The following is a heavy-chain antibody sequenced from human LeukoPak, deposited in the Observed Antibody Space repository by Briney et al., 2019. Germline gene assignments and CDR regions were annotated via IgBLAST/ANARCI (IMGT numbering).Heavy chain of an antibody. Sequence: GGSLRLSCAASGFTFSTYSMNWVRQAPGKGLEWVSFISSSSSYIYYADSVKGRFTISRDNAKDSLYLQMSSLRAEDTAVYYCAKLNPWNYYDRRGYGYYFDYWGQGTLVTVSS. CDR3: AKLNPWNYYDRRGYGYYFDY. D-gene: IGHD3-22*01. CDR1: GFTFSTYS. V-gene: IGHV3-21*01. CDR2: ISSSSSYI. J-gene: IGHJ4*02.